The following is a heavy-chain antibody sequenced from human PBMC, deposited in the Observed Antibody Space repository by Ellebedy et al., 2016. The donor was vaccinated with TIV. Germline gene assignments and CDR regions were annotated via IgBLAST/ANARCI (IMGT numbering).Heavy chain of an antibody. CDR1: GGSLSGHY. CDR3: ARDPPGLAATSTFN. Sequence: LSLTXAVYGGSLSGHYWSWIRQAPGKGLEWVPLISYDGSHKYYADSVKGRISISRDNSKNTLYLQMNSLRAEDTAVYYCARDPPGLAATSTFNWGQGTRVTVSS. CDR2: ISYDGSHK. D-gene: IGHD6-13*01. J-gene: IGHJ1*01. V-gene: IGHV3-30*03.